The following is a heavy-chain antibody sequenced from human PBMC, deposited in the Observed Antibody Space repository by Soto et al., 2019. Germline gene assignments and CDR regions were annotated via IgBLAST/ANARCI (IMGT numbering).Heavy chain of an antibody. CDR2: IWYDGSNK. CDR1: GFTFSSYG. J-gene: IGHJ4*02. Sequence: QVQLVESGGGAVQPGRSLRLSCAASGFTFSSYGMHWVRQAPGKGLEWVAVIWYDGSNKYYADSVKGRFTISRDNSKNTLYLQMNSLRAEDTAVYYRARKHSSGWYFDYWGQGTLVTVSS. V-gene: IGHV3-33*01. CDR3: ARKHSSGWYFDY. D-gene: IGHD6-19*01.